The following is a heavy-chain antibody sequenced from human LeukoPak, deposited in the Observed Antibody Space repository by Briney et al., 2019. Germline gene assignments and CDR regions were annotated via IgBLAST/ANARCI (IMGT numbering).Heavy chain of an antibody. J-gene: IGHJ5*02. D-gene: IGHD3-22*01. CDR1: GDSLISYY. CDR3: ARVSPYDSSGLNWFDP. V-gene: IGHV4-4*07. Sequence: SETLSLTCTVSGDSLISYYWNWIRQSAGKGLEWIGRIYVSGNTYYNPSLKSRVTMSVDASKRQFSLNLTSVTAADTAVYYCARVSPYDSSGLNWFDPWGQGTLVTVSS. CDR2: IYVSGNT.